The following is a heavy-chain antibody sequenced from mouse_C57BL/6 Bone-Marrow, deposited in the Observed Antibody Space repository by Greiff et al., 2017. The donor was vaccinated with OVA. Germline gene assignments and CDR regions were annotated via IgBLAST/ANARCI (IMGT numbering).Heavy chain of an antibody. Sequence: QVQLQQPGAELVMPGASVKLSCKASGYTFTSYWMHWVKQRPGQGLEWIGEIDPSDSYTNYNQKFKGKSTLTVDKSSSTAYMQLSSLTSEDSAVYYCARKGSGDEDDWGQRTSVTVSS. J-gene: IGHJ4*01. CDR1: GYTFTSYW. V-gene: IGHV1-69*01. CDR2: IDPSDSYT. CDR3: ARKGSGDEDD. D-gene: IGHD3-3*01.